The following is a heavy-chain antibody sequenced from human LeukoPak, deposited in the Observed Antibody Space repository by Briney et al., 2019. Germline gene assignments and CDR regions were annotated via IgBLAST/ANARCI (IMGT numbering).Heavy chain of an antibody. Sequence: ASVKVSCKASGYTFTSYGITWVRQAPGQGLEWMGWISAYNGNTTYAQKLQGRVTMTTDTSTSTAYMELRSLRSDDTAVYYCARLKRVYYGSDEGMDVWGQGTTVTVSS. J-gene: IGHJ6*02. CDR2: ISAYNGNT. CDR3: ARLKRVYYGSDEGMDV. V-gene: IGHV1-18*01. CDR1: GYTFTSYG. D-gene: IGHD3-10*01.